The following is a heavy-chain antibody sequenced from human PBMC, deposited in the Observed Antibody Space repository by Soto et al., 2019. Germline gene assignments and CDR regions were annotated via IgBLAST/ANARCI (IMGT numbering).Heavy chain of an antibody. CDR1: GFTFSSYA. Sequence: PGGSLRLSCAASGFTFSSYAMSWVRQAPGKGLVWVSRINSDGSSTSYADSVKGRFTISRDNAKNTLYLQMNSLRAEDTAVYYCARSGYYYGSGSYPLDYWGQGTLVTVSS. D-gene: IGHD3-10*01. J-gene: IGHJ4*02. CDR2: INSDGSST. CDR3: ARSGYYYGSGSYPLDY. V-gene: IGHV3-74*01.